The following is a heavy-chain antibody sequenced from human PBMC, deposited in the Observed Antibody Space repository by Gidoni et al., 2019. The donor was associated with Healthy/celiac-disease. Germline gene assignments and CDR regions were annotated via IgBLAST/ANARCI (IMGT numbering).Heavy chain of an antibody. CDR1: GCSISSGGYY. V-gene: IGHV4-30-4*01. Sequence: QVQLQESGPGLVKPSQTLSLTCAVSGCSISSGGYYWSWIRQPPGKGLEWIGYIYYSGSTYYNPSLKSRVTISVDTSKNQFSLKLSSVTAADTAVYYCARVNDSDGDYESLSFDYWGQGTLVTVSS. J-gene: IGHJ4*02. D-gene: IGHD4-17*01. CDR2: IYYSGST. CDR3: ARVNDSDGDYESLSFDY.